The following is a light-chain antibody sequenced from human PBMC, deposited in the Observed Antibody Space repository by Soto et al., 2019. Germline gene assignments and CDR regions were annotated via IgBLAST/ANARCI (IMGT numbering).Light chain of an antibody. CDR2: SAS. CDR3: QKYNSAPWT. CDR1: QDIRNY. J-gene: IGKJ1*01. Sequence: DIQMTQSPSSVSASVGDRVTITCRASQDIRNYLAWYQQQPGKAPKLLMFSASTVQTGVPSRFSGSGSGTDFTLTITSLQPEDVATYYCQKYNSAPWTFGQGTKVEVK. V-gene: IGKV1-27*01.